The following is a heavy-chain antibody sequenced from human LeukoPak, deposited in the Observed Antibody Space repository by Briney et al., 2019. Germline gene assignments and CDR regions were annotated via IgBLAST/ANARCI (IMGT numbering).Heavy chain of an antibody. CDR2: ISSSSSTI. J-gene: IGHJ5*02. Sequence: PGGSLRLSCVASGLTFSSYSMNWVRQAPGKGLEWISYISSSSSTIYYADSVKGRFTFSRDNAKNSLYLQMNSLRAEDTAVYYCASGKGHDFWSGYLSWFDPWGQGTLVTVSS. CDR3: ASGKGHDFWSGYLSWFDP. D-gene: IGHD3-3*01. CDR1: GLTFSSYS. V-gene: IGHV3-48*04.